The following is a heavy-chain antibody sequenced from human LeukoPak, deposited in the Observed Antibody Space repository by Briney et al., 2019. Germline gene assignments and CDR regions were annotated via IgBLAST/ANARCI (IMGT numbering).Heavy chain of an antibody. V-gene: IGHV1-2*02. CDR2: INPNSGGT. D-gene: IGHD2-8*01. Sequence: ASVKVSCKASGYTFTGYYMHWVRQAPGQGLEWMGWINPNSGGTNYAQKFQGRVTMTRDTSISTAYMELSRLRSDDTAVYYCARSRLYCTNGVCYTAPFDYWGQGTLVTVSS. J-gene: IGHJ4*02. CDR3: ARSRLYCTNGVCYTAPFDY. CDR1: GYTFTGYY.